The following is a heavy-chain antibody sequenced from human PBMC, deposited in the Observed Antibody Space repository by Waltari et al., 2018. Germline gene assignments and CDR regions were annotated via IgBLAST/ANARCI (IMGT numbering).Heavy chain of an antibody. Sequence: EVQLVESGGGLVKPGGSLRLSCAASGFTFISYSMNWVRQAPGKGLEWVSSISSSSSYIYYADSVKGRFTISRDNAKNSLYLQMNSLRAEDTAVYYCARGDLRAAAGNYFDYWGQGTLVTVSS. CDR1: GFTFISYS. J-gene: IGHJ4*02. D-gene: IGHD6-13*01. CDR3: ARGDLRAAAGNYFDY. V-gene: IGHV3-21*01. CDR2: ISSSSSYI.